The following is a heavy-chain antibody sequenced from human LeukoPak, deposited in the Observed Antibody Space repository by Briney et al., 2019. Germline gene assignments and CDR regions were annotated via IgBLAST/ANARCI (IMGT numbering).Heavy chain of an antibody. CDR1: GGSFSGYY. CDR2: VSQSGST. D-gene: IGHD3-10*01. CDR3: ARGDVLLWFGDETYYGMDV. J-gene: IGHJ6*02. V-gene: IGHV4-34*01. Sequence: PSETLSLTCAVYGGSFSGYYWSWIRQPPGKGLEWIGDVSQSGSTNYNPSLKGRVTISVDTSKNQFSLKLSSVAAADTAVYYCARGDVLLWFGDETYYGMDVWGQGTTVTVSS.